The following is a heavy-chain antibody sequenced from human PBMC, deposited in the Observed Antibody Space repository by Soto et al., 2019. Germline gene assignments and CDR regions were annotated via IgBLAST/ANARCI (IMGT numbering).Heavy chain of an antibody. CDR3: SRDRSGFGESLGGGDY. Sequence: GGSLRLSCAASGFTFSSYWMSWVRQAPGKGLEWVANIKQDGSEKYYVDSVKGRFTISRDNAKNSLYLQMNSLRAEDTAVYYCSRDRSGFGESLGGGDYWGQGTLVTVSS. D-gene: IGHD3-10*01. CDR2: IKQDGSEK. V-gene: IGHV3-7*03. CDR1: GFTFSSYW. J-gene: IGHJ4*02.